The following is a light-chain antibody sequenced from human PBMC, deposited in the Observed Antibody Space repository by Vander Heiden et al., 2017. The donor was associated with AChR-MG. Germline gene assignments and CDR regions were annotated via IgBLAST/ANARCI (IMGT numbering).Light chain of an antibody. CDR1: QNIANF. J-gene: IGKJ4*01. Sequence: DIQMTQSPSSLSASVGDRVTITCRASQNIANFLNWYLQKPGKAPKFLIYAATHLQSGVPSRFSGNGSGTDFTLTISSLQPEDFATYYCQQSYNTPFTFGGGTKVEIK. CDR2: AAT. CDR3: QQSYNTPFT. V-gene: IGKV1-39*01.